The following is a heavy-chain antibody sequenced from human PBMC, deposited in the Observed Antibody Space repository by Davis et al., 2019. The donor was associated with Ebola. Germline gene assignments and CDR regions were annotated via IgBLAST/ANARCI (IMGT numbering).Heavy chain of an antibody. CDR1: GYSFTNYW. CDR3: ARQRGYGDYVPADAFDI. Sequence: GESLKISCQGSGYSFTNYWIGWVRQMPGKGLEWMGIIYPGDSDTRYSPSLLGQVIISADKSISTAYLQWNSLKASDTAMYYCARQRGYGDYVPADAFDIWGQGTNVTVSS. J-gene: IGHJ3*02. D-gene: IGHD4-17*01. CDR2: IYPGDSDT. V-gene: IGHV5-51*01.